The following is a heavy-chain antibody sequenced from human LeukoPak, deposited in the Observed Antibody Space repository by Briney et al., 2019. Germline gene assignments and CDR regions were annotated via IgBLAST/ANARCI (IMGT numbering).Heavy chain of an antibody. CDR3: ARVITFGGVIADPHKFDY. Sequence: SETLSLTCTVSGGSISSYYWGWIRQPPGKGLEWIGYIYYSGSTNYNPSLKSRVTISVDTSKNQFSLKLSSVTAADTAVYYCARVITFGGVIADPHKFDYWGQGTLVTVSS. J-gene: IGHJ4*02. D-gene: IGHD3-16*02. V-gene: IGHV4-59*01. CDR2: IYYSGST. CDR1: GGSISSYY.